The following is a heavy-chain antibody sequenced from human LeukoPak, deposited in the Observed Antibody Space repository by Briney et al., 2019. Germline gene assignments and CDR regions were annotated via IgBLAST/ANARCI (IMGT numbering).Heavy chain of an antibody. D-gene: IGHD3-22*01. CDR3: AKYSNSSGYPFGPFDC. J-gene: IGHJ4*02. CDR2: IRGSGGNT. CDR1: GFTFSSYA. Sequence: GGSLRLSCAASGFTFSSYAMTWVRQAPGKGLEWVSGIRGSGGNTYYADSVKGRFTISRVNSKNTLYLQMNSLRAEDTALYYCAKYSNSSGYPFGPFDCWGQGTLVTVSS. V-gene: IGHV3-23*01.